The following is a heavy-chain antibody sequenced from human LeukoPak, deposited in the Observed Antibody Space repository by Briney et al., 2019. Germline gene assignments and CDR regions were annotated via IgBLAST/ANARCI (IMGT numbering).Heavy chain of an antibody. CDR3: ATNRDYYDSSGYSF. J-gene: IGHJ4*02. Sequence: QPGGSLRLSCAASGFTFSSYWMHWVRQAPGKGLVWVSRINTDGSSTSYADSVKGRFTISRDNAKNTLYLQTNSLRAEDTAVYYCATNRDYYDSSGYSFWGQGTLVTVSS. D-gene: IGHD3-22*01. CDR1: GFTFSSYW. V-gene: IGHV3-74*01. CDR2: INTDGSST.